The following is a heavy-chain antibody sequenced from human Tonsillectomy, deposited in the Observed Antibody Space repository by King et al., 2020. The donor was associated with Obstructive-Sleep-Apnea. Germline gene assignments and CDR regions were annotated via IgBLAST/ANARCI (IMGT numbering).Heavy chain of an antibody. Sequence: VQLVESGGGLVQPGGSLRLSCAASGFTVSSNYMSWVRQAPGKGLEWVSVIYSGGSTYYADPVKGRFTISRDNSKNTLYLQMNSLRAEDTAVYYCASSSSWYYYGMDVWGQGTTVTVSS. V-gene: IGHV3-66*01. CDR2: IYSGGST. CDR3: ASSSSWYYYGMDV. D-gene: IGHD6-13*01. CDR1: GFTVSSNY. J-gene: IGHJ6*02.